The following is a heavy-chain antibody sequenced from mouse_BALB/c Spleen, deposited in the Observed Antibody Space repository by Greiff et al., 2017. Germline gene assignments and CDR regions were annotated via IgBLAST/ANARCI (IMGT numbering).Heavy chain of an antibody. CDR2: ISSGSSTI. V-gene: IGHV5-17*02. Sequence: EVKLMESGGGLVQPGGSRKLSCAASGFTFSSFGMHWVRQAPEKGLEWVAYISSGSSTIYYADTVKGRFTISRDNPKNTLFLQMTSLRSEDTAMYYCARYGGNYEDYYAMDYWGQGTSVTVSS. D-gene: IGHD2-1*01. J-gene: IGHJ4*01. CDR1: GFTFSSFG. CDR3: ARYGGNYEDYYAMDY.